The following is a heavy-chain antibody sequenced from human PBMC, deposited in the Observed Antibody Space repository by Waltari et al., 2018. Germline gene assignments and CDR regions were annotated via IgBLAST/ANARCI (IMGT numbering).Heavy chain of an antibody. CDR3: ARAFVNIAARGMDA. J-gene: IGHJ6*02. V-gene: IGHV3-74*01. Sequence: EVLLVESGGGLVQPGGSLRLSCAASGFTFNGYGMYWVRQAPGKGLVWVSTISSNGNYGTYADSVRGRFTISRDNAKNTLYLQMNSLTAEDTAVYYCARAFVNIAARGMDAWGQGTAVTVSS. CDR1: GFTFNGYG. D-gene: IGHD6-13*01. CDR2: ISSNGNYG.